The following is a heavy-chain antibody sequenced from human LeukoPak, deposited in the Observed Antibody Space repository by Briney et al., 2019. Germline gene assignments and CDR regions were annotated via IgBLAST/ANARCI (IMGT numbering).Heavy chain of an antibody. Sequence: PGRSLRLSCAASGFTFSSYGIHWVRQAPGKGLEWVAVIWYDGSNKYYADSVKGRFTISRDNSKNTLYLQMNSLRAEDTAVYYCAREYYDYVWGSYRYNPHFDYWGQGTLVTVSS. CDR1: GFTFSSYG. CDR2: IWYDGSNK. CDR3: AREYYDYVWGSYRYNPHFDY. J-gene: IGHJ4*02. D-gene: IGHD3-16*02. V-gene: IGHV3-33*01.